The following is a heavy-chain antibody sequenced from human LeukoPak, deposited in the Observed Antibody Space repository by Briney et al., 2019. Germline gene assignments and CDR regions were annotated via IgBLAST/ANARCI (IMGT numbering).Heavy chain of an antibody. D-gene: IGHD6-13*01. CDR3: ARDVVAAAGTWDY. V-gene: IGHV4-39*07. CDR2: IYHSGST. Sequence: PSETLSLTCTVSGGSISSSSYYWGWIRQPPGKGLEWIGSIYHSGSTYYNPSLKSRVTISVDTSKNQFSLKLSPVTAADTAVYYCARDVVAAAGTWDYWGQGTLVTVSS. CDR1: GGSISSSSYY. J-gene: IGHJ4*02.